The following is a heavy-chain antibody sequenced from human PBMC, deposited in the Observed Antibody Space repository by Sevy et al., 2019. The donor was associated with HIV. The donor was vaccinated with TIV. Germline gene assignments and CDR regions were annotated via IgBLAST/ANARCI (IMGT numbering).Heavy chain of an antibody. CDR1: GGSFSGYY. V-gene: IGHV4-34*01. Sequence: SETLSLTCAVYGGSFSGYYWSWIRQPPGKGLEWIGEINHSGSTNYNPSLKSRVTISVDTSKNQVSLKLSSVTAADTAVYDCARLLKAGGSRYYYYYIDVWGKGTTVTVSS. CDR2: INHSGST. J-gene: IGHJ6*03. D-gene: IGHD1-26*01. CDR3: ARLLKAGGSRYYYYYIDV.